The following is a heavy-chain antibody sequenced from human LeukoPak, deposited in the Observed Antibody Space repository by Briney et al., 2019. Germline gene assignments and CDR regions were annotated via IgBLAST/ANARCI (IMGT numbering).Heavy chain of an antibody. J-gene: IGHJ5*02. D-gene: IGHD5-18*01. Sequence: PSETLSLTCTVSGGSISSGDYYWSWIRQHPGKGLEWIGYINYSGNTFHNPSLKSRVTISADTSQNQFSLRLSSVTAADTAVYYCARGPGYTHGQNCFDPWGQGTLVIVSS. V-gene: IGHV4-31*03. CDR2: INYSGNT. CDR3: ARGPGYTHGQNCFDP. CDR1: GGSISSGDYY.